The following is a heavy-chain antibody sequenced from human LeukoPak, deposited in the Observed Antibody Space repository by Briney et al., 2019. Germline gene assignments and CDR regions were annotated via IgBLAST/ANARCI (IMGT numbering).Heavy chain of an antibody. V-gene: IGHV3-48*01. CDR2: ISSSSSTI. D-gene: IGHD1-26*01. CDR3: ARDLRGGAFDI. Sequence: PGGSLRLSCAASGFTFSSYSMNWVRQAPGKGLEWVSYISSSSSTIYYADSVKGRFTISRDNAKNSLYLQMNSLRAEDTAVYYCARDLRGGAFDIWDQGTMVTVSS. J-gene: IGHJ3*02. CDR1: GFTFSSYS.